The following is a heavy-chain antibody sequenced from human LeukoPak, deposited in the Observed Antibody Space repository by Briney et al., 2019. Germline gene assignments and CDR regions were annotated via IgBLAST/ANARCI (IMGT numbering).Heavy chain of an antibody. CDR1: GGSISSYY. Sequence: SETLSLTCTVSGGSISSYYWSWIWQPAGKGLEWIGRIYTSGSTNYNPSLKSRVTMSVDTSKNQFSLKLSSVTAADTAVYYCAISIAVAGDYYYYYMDVWGKGTTVTISS. CDR3: AISIAVAGDYYYYYMDV. V-gene: IGHV4-4*07. J-gene: IGHJ6*03. CDR2: IYTSGST. D-gene: IGHD6-19*01.